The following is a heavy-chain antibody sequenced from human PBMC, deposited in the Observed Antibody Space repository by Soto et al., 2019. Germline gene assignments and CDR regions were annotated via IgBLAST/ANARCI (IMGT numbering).Heavy chain of an antibody. D-gene: IGHD3-16*01. V-gene: IGHV3-33*01. CDR2: IWYDGSNK. J-gene: IGHJ4*01. CDR1: GFTFSSYG. CDR3: ARGGGAKSLNTDY. Sequence: QVQLVESGGGVVQPGRSLRLSCAASGFTFSSYGMHWVRQAPGKGLEWLAVIWYDGSNKYYADSVKGRFTISRDNSKNTLYLQMNSLRAEDTAVYYCARGGGAKSLNTDYSGHGTLLTVSS.